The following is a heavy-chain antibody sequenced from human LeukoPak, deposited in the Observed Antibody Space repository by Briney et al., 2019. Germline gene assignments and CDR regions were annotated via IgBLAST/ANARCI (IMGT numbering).Heavy chain of an antibody. Sequence: PEASVKVSCKASGYTFTGYYMHWVRQAPGQGLEWMGWINPNSGGTKYAQKFQGRVTMTRDTSISTAYMELSRLRSDDTAAYYCARELSDFWSGFDYWGQGTLVTASS. V-gene: IGHV1-2*02. J-gene: IGHJ4*02. CDR1: GYTFTGYY. CDR2: INPNSGGT. D-gene: IGHD3-3*01. CDR3: ARELSDFWSGFDY.